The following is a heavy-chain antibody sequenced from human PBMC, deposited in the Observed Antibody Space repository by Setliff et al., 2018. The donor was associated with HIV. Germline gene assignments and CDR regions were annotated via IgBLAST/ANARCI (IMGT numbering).Heavy chain of an antibody. D-gene: IGHD1-1*01. CDR3: SRAAYDAVDWLDP. J-gene: IGHJ5*02. CDR1: GVSINTYY. V-gene: IGHV4-4*08. CDR2: IHTSGRT. Sequence: SETLSLTCSVSGVSINTYYWNWIRQPPGRGLEWIGYIHTSGRTKYNPSLKSRLTILVDTSKKQFSLRLTSVTAADTAVYYCSRAAYDAVDWLDPWGQGTLVTVSS.